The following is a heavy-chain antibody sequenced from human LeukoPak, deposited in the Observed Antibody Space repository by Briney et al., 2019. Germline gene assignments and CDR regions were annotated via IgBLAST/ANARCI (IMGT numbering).Heavy chain of an antibody. V-gene: IGHV3-11*04. CDR3: ARGRYASSWYCDY. CDR1: GFTFSDYY. CDR2: ISSGSSTI. J-gene: IGHJ4*02. D-gene: IGHD6-13*01. Sequence: GGSLRLSCAASGFTFSDYYMSWIRQAPGKGLEWVSYISSGSSTIYYADSVKGRFTISRDDAKNSLYLQMNSLRAEDTAVYYCARGRYASSWYCDYWGQGTLVTVSS.